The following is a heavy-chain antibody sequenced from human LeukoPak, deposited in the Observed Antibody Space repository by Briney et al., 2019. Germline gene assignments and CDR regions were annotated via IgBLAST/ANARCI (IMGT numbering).Heavy chain of an antibody. D-gene: IGHD3-22*01. CDR2: IKQDGSEK. J-gene: IGHJ3*02. V-gene: IGHV3-7*01. Sequence: GGSLRLSCAASGFTFSSYWMSWVRQAPGKGLERVANIKQDGSEKYYVDSVKGRFTISRDNAKNSLYLQMNSLRAEDTAVYYCARDWLWYYYDSSGSQRADAFDIWGQGTMVTVSS. CDR3: ARDWLWYYYDSSGSQRADAFDI. CDR1: GFTFSSYW.